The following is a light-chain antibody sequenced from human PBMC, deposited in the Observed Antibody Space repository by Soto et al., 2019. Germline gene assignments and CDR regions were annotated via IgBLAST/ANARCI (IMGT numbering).Light chain of an antibody. Sequence: EIVLTQSPGTLSLSPGESATLSCRASQSVSSSNLAWYQQKPGQAPRLLIYGASSRATGIPDRFSGSGSGTDFTLTISRLEPEDFAVYYCQQYGSSPVTFGQGTKVEIK. CDR3: QQYGSSPVT. V-gene: IGKV3-20*01. J-gene: IGKJ1*01. CDR1: QSVSSSN. CDR2: GAS.